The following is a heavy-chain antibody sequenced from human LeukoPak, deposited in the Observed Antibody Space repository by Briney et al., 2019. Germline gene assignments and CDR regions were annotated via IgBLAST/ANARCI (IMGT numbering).Heavy chain of an antibody. D-gene: IGHD5-18*01. Sequence: ASVKVSCKASGYSFTSYYMHWVRQAPGQGLEWMGIINPSGGSTSYAQKFQGRVTMTRDTSTSTVYMELSSLRSEDTDVYYCARAAGEGYSYGQTRDAFDIWGQGTMVTVSS. V-gene: IGHV1-46*01. CDR2: INPSGGST. J-gene: IGHJ3*02. CDR3: ARAAGEGYSYGQTRDAFDI. CDR1: GYSFTSYY.